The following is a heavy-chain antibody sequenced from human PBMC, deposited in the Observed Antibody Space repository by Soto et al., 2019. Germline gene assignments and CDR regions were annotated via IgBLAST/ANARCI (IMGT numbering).Heavy chain of an antibody. D-gene: IGHD2-8*02. Sequence: EVQLLESGGGLVQPGGSLRLSCAASGFTFSSYAMSWVRPAPGQGLEWVSAISGSGGSTYYADSVKGRFTICRDNSKKKLYLQMKKLRDEDTAVYYCAKDALWCEVVRDPGYWGQGTMVTVSS. V-gene: IGHV3-23*01. J-gene: IGHJ4*02. CDR1: GFTFSSYA. CDR3: AKDALWCEVVRDPGY. CDR2: ISGSGGST.